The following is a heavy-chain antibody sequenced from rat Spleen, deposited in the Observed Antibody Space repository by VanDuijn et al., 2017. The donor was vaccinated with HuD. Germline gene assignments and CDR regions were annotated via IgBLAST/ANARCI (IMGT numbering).Heavy chain of an antibody. J-gene: IGHJ1*01. D-gene: IGHD1-2*01. CDR2: ISPTGGST. Sequence: EVQLVESGGGLVQPGRSLKVSCTASGFTFSNYGTHWIRQAPTKGLEWVASISPTGGSTYYRDSVKGRFTISRDNAKNTQYLQMDSLRSEDTATYYCARDYSNYFPYWYFDFWGPGTMVTVSS. CDR1: GFTFSNYG. V-gene: IGHV5-19*01. CDR3: ARDYSNYFPYWYFDF.